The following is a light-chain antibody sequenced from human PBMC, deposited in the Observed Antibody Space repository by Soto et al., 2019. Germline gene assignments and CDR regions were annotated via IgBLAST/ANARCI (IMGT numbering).Light chain of an antibody. CDR2: GAS. V-gene: IGKV3-15*01. CDR1: QTIGNK. CDR3: QQYDGWPWT. J-gene: IGKJ1*01. Sequence: EIVWVQSPATLTMYPGERVTLSCRATQTIGNKLAWYLQRPGQAPRLLMYGASTRATDIPARFSGSGSGTEFTLTITGLQSEDFAVYYCQQYDGWPWTFGLGTKVDIK.